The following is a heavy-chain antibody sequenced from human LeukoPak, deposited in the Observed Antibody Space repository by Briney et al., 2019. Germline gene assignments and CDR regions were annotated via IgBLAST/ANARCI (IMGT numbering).Heavy chain of an antibody. CDR3: ARDQGLSGSSRFDY. CDR2: IYTSGST. Sequence: PSETLSLTCTVSGGSISSYYWSWIRQPAGKGLEWIGRIYTSGSTNYNPSLKSRVTMSVDTSKNQFSLKLSSVTAADTAVYYCARDQGLSGSSRFDYWGQGTLVTVSS. J-gene: IGHJ4*02. CDR1: GGSISSYY. V-gene: IGHV4-4*07. D-gene: IGHD1-26*01.